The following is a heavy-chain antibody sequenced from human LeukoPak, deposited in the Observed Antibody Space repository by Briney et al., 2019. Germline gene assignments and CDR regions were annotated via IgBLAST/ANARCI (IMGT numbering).Heavy chain of an antibody. D-gene: IGHD2-2*01. Sequence: GGSLRLSCAASGFTFSDYYMSWIRQAPGKGLEWVSYISSSGSTIYYADSVKGRFTISRDNAKNSLYLQMNSLRAEDTAVYYCARDGSVVPAATSEVLFDPWGQGTLVTVSS. CDR2: ISSSGSTI. CDR3: ARDGSVVPAATSEVLFDP. CDR1: GFTFSDYY. J-gene: IGHJ5*02. V-gene: IGHV3-11*01.